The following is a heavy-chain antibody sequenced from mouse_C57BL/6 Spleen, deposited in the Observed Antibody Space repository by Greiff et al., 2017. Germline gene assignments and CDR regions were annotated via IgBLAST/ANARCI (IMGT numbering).Heavy chain of an antibody. D-gene: IGHD1-1*01. V-gene: IGHV1-61*01. CDR1: GYTFTSYW. CDR3: AREGDYGNSYEDY. Sequence: VQLQQPGAELVRPGSSVKLSCKASGYTFTSYWMDWVKQRPGQGLEWIGNIYPSDSDTHYNQKFKDKATLTVDKSSSTAYMQLSSLTSEYSAVDYCAREGDYGNSYEDYWGQGTTLTVSS. CDR2: IYPSDSDT. J-gene: IGHJ2*01.